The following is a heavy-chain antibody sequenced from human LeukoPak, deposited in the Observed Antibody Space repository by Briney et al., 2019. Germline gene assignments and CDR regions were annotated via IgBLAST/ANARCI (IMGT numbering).Heavy chain of an antibody. J-gene: IGHJ6*03. CDR3: ASVDASPYYYYMDV. Sequence: SGTLSLTCAVSGGSISISNWWSWVGQSPGKGLDWIGEIYHSGSTNYNPSLKSRVTISVDKSKNQFSLKLSSVTAADTAVYYCASVDASPYYYYMDVWGKGTTVTVSS. V-gene: IGHV4-4*02. CDR1: GGSISISNW. D-gene: IGHD2-15*01. CDR2: IYHSGST.